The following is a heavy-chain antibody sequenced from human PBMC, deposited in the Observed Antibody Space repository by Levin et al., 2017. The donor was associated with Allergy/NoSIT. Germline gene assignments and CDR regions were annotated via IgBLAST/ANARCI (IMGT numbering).Heavy chain of an antibody. J-gene: IGHJ4*02. CDR3: ARRLYSGHLAFDY. V-gene: IGHV5-51*01. Sequence: GGSLRLSCKGSGYSFTSYWIGWVRQMPGKGLEWMGIIYPGDSDTRYSPSFQGQVTISADKSISTAYLQWSSLKASDTAMYYCARRLYSGHLAFDYWGQGTLVTVSS. D-gene: IGHD1-26*01. CDR1: GYSFTSYW. CDR2: IYPGDSDT.